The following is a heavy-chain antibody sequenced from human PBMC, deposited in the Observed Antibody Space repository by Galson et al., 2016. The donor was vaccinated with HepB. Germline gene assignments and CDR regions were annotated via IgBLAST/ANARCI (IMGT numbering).Heavy chain of an antibody. CDR1: GDSISNTHW. D-gene: IGHD3-22*01. J-gene: IGHJ4*02. CDR2: IYHSGTA. Sequence: SETLSLTCAVSGDSISNTHWWSWVRQPPGKGLEWIGEIYHSGTANYNPSLKSRVTISVDKSRNQFSLKLTSVTAADTAVYYCARDYYDLRDKKGDYWGQGTLVTVSS. CDR3: ARDYYDLRDKKGDY. V-gene: IGHV4-4*02.